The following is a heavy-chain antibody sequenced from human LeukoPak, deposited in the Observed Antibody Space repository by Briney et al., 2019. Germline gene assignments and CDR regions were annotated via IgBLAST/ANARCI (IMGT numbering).Heavy chain of an antibody. CDR3: AKQYYYDSSGYFH. D-gene: IGHD3-22*01. CDR2: ISGSGGST. J-gene: IGHJ4*02. Sequence: GGSLRLSCAASGFTFSSYEMNWVRQAPGKGLEWVSAISGSGGSTYYADSVKGRFTISRDNSKNTLYLQMNSLRAEDTAVYYCAKQYYYDSSGYFHWGQGTLVTVSS. V-gene: IGHV3-23*01. CDR1: GFTFSSYE.